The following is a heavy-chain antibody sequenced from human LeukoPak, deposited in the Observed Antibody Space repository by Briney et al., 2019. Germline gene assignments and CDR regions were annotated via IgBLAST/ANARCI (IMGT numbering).Heavy chain of an antibody. Sequence: ASVKVSCKASGYTFTNSDINWVRRATGQGLEWMGWMNPNSGDRGYIQKFQGRVTMTRDTSISTAYMELSSLRSEDTAVYYCARSAPSGRNFDYWGQGTLVTVSS. CDR2: MNPNSGDR. CDR3: ARSAPSGRNFDY. V-gene: IGHV1-8*01. J-gene: IGHJ4*02. D-gene: IGHD6-6*01. CDR1: GYTFTNSD.